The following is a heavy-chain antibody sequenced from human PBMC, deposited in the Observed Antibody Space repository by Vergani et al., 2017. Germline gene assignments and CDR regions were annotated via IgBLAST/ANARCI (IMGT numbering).Heavy chain of an antibody. V-gene: IGHV4-59*08. CDR1: VGSISSYY. Sequence: QVQLQESGPGLVKPSETLSLTCTVSVGSISSYYWSWIRQPPGKGLEWIGYIYYSGSTNYNPSLKSRVTISVDTSKNQFSLKLSSVTAADTAVYYCSSGSSWNNWFDPWGQGTLVTVSS. D-gene: IGHD6-13*01. CDR3: SSGSSWNNWFDP. J-gene: IGHJ5*02. CDR2: IYYSGST.